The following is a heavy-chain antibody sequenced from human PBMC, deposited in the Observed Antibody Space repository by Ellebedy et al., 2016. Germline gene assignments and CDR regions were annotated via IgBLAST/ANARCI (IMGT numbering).Heavy chain of an antibody. V-gene: IGHV4-59*02. J-gene: IGHJ3*01. CDR2: VFHTGTT. D-gene: IGHD1-1*01. CDR1: GGSVSSDY. CDR3: AKWNVDWYAFDV. Sequence: SETLSLTCNVFGGSVSSDYWNWIRRPPGKGLEWIGYVFHTGTTNYNPSLKSRVTMSVDTSKSQISLRLTSVTAADTAVYYCAKWNVDWYAFDVWGQGTLVTVSS.